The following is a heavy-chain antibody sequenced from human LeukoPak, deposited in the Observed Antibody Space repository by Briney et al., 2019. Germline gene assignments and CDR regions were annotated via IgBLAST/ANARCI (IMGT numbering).Heavy chain of an antibody. CDR2: ISSSSSYI. Sequence: PGGSLRLSCAASGFTFSSYSMNWVRQAPGKGLGWVSSISSSSSYIYYADSVKGRFTISRDNAKNSLYLQMNSLRAEDTAVYYCARAQYYYDSSGYYYVSYFDYWGQGTLVTVSS. CDR3: ARAQYYYDSSGYYYVSYFDY. J-gene: IGHJ4*02. D-gene: IGHD3-22*01. V-gene: IGHV3-21*01. CDR1: GFTFSSYS.